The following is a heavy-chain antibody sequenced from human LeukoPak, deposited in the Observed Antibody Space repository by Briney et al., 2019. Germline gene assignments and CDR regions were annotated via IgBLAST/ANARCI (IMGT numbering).Heavy chain of an antibody. D-gene: IGHD2-2*01. CDR3: ASAPITSPFYFDY. V-gene: IGHV3-20*04. CDR1: GFALDEHG. CDR2: INWRGGST. Sequence: GWSLTLSCTASGFALDEHGMSWVRQLPGKELEGVGGINWRGGSTGYADPLRGRFTISRDNAKNSLYLQMDSLRAEDTALYYCASAPITSPFYFDYWGQGTLVTVSS. J-gene: IGHJ4*02.